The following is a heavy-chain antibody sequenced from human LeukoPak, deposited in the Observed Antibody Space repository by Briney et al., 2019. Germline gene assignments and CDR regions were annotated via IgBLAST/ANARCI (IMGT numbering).Heavy chain of an antibody. D-gene: IGHD2-21*02. CDR3: ARVRGLADRDANWFDP. V-gene: IGHV3-48*01. Sequence: GGSLRLSCAASGFTFSSYSMNWVRQAPGKGLEWVSYISSSSSTIYYADSVKGRFTISRDNAKNSLYLQMNSLRAEDTAVYYCARVRGLADRDANWFDPWGQGTLVTVSS. J-gene: IGHJ5*02. CDR2: ISSSSSTI. CDR1: GFTFSSYS.